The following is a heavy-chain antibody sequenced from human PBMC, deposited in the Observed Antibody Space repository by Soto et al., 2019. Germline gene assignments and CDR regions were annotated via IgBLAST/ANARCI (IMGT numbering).Heavy chain of an antibody. Sequence: EVQLVESGGGLVKPGGSLRLSCAASGFTFSSYSMYWVRQAPGKGLEWVSSISSRSSYIHYADSAKGRFTISRDNAKNEPYLQTNRLRDEDTAVYYCARDLVDTNAYWGQGTLVTVSS. CDR2: ISSRSSYI. J-gene: IGHJ4*02. D-gene: IGHD5-12*01. CDR1: GFTFSSYS. CDR3: ARDLVDTNAY. V-gene: IGHV3-21*01.